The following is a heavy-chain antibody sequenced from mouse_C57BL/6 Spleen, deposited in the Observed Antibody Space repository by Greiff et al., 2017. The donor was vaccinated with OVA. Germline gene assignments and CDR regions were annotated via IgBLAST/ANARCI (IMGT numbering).Heavy chain of an antibody. J-gene: IGHJ2*01. CDR1: GYTFTSYW. V-gene: IGHV1-69*01. CDR3: ARSPYSNYEGGDY. Sequence: QVQLKQPGAELVMPGASVKLSCKASGYTFTSYWMHWVKQRPGQGLEWIGEIDPSDSYTNYNQKFKGKSTLTVDKSSSTAYMQLSSLTSEDSAVYYCARSPYSNYEGGDYWGQGTTLTVSS. D-gene: IGHD2-5*01. CDR2: IDPSDSYT.